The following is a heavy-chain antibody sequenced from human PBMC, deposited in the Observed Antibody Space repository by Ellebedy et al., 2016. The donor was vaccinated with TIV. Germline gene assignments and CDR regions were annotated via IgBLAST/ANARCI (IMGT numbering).Heavy chain of an antibody. Sequence: PGGSLRLSCAASGFIFSTYAMSWVRQAPGRGLEWVSDISGNGVNSNYADSAKGRFTISRDNSKNTLYLQMNSLRAEDTAIYYCTQNGGGGSGTPDYWGQGTLVTVSS. CDR3: TQNGGGGSGTPDY. D-gene: IGHD3-16*01. CDR1: GFIFSTYA. CDR2: ISGNGVNS. V-gene: IGHV3-23*01. J-gene: IGHJ4*02.